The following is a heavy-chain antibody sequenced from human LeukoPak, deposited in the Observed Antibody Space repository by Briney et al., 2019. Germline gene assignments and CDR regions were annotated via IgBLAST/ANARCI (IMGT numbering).Heavy chain of an antibody. V-gene: IGHV5-51*01. CDR1: GYSFTSYW. CDR2: IYPGDSDT. J-gene: IGHJ4*02. Sequence: GESLKISCKGSGYSFTSYWIGWVRQMPGKGLEWMGIIYPGDSDTRYGPSLQGQVTISADKSISTAYLQWSSLKASDTAMYYCARHLYDFWSGYYWPFDYWGQGTLVTVSS. D-gene: IGHD3-3*01. CDR3: ARHLYDFWSGYYWPFDY.